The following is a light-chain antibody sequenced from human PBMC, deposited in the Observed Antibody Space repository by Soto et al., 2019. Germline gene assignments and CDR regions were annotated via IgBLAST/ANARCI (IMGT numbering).Light chain of an antibody. Sequence: SPGQSVTISCTGTDSNIGFYNFVSWYQQHPDKAPHLVIYDVNKRPSGVPARFSGSKSGNTASLTISGLQADDEADYYCCSYAGSYTYVFGIGTKVTVL. CDR1: DSNIGFYNF. V-gene: IGLV2-11*03. J-gene: IGLJ1*01. CDR3: CSYAGSYTYV. CDR2: DVN.